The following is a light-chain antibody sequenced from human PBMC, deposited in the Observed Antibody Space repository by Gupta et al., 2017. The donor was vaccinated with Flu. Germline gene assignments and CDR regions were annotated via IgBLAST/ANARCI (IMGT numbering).Light chain of an antibody. CDR1: SSDIGAYNY. Sequence: QSDLTQPRSVSGSPGQSVTISCTGTSSDIGAYNYVSWYQQKPGKAPKVMIYDVTKRPSGVPDRFSGSKSGNTASLTIAGLQAEDEADYYCCSYAGSYMEWVFGGGTKLTVL. CDR2: DVT. J-gene: IGLJ3*02. CDR3: CSYAGSYMEWV. V-gene: IGLV2-11*01.